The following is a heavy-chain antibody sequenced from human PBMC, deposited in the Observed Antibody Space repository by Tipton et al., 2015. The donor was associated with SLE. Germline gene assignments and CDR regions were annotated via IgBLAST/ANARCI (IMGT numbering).Heavy chain of an antibody. D-gene: IGHD6-19*01. CDR2: INWNGGST. Sequence: EASGFTFDDYGISWVRQAPGKGLEWVSGINWNGGSTGYADSVKGRFTISRDNAKNSLYLQMNSLRAEDTALYYCARGIAVAAGYFDYWGQGTLVTVSS. J-gene: IGHJ4*02. CDR3: ARGIAVAAGYFDY. CDR1: GFTFDDYG. V-gene: IGHV3-20*04.